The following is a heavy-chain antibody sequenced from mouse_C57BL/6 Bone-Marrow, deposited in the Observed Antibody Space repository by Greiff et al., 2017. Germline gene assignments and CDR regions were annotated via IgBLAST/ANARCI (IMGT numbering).Heavy chain of an antibody. V-gene: IGHV1-78*01. J-gene: IGHJ2*01. D-gene: IGHD2-4*01. CDR3: ARKPYYEYDGGYFDY. Sequence: VQLQQSDAELVKPGASVKISCKVSGYTFTDHPIHWMKQRPEQGLEWIGYIYPRDGSTKYNEKFKGKATLTADKSSSTAYMQLNSLTSEDSAVYFCARKPYYEYDGGYFDYWGQGTTLTVSS. CDR1: GYTFTDHP. CDR2: IYPRDGST.